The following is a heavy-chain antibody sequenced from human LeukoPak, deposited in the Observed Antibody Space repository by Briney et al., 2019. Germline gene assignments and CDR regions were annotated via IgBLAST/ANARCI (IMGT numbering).Heavy chain of an antibody. D-gene: IGHD5-12*01. J-gene: IGHJ3*02. CDR2: MNPNSGNT. Sequence: ASVKVSCKASGYTFTSYDINWVRQATGQGLEWMGWMNPNSGNTGYAQKLQGRVTMTRNTSISTAYMELSSLRSEDTAVYYCARGPPWLRTAFDIWGQGTMVTVSS. CDR1: GYTFTSYD. CDR3: ARGPPWLRTAFDI. V-gene: IGHV1-8*01.